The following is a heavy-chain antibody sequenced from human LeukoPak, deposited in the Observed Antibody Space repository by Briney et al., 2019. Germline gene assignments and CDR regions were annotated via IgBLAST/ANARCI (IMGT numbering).Heavy chain of an antibody. D-gene: IGHD2-15*01. CDR2: IYTRGST. Sequence: SQTLSLTCTVSGGSISSGSYYWSWIRQPAGKVLEWIGRIYTRGSTNYNPSLKSRVTISVDTSKNQFSLKLSSVTAADTAVYYCARDRLYCSGGSCYSWWFAPWGQGNLVTVSS. CDR3: ARDRLYCSGGSCYSWWFAP. CDR1: GGSISSGSYY. J-gene: IGHJ5*02. V-gene: IGHV4-61*02.